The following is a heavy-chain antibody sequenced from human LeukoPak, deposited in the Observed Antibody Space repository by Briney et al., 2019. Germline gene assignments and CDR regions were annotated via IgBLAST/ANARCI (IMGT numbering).Heavy chain of an antibody. CDR3: ARGRSWNYYY. CDR2: INHSGST. V-gene: IGHV4-34*01. J-gene: IGHJ4*02. CDR1: GGSFSGYY. Sequence: TSVTLSLTCAVYGGSFSGYYWSWIRQPPGKGLEWIGEINHSGSTNYNPSLKSRVTISVDTSKNQFSLKLSSVTAADTAVYYCARGRSWNYYYWGQGTLVTVSS. D-gene: IGHD1-7*01.